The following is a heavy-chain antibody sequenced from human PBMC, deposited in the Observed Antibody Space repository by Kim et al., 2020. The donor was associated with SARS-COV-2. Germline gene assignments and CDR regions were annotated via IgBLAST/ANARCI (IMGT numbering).Heavy chain of an antibody. J-gene: IGHJ5*02. CDR3: ARRVVTPNWFDP. V-gene: IGHV4-39*01. CDR1: GGSISSSSYY. D-gene: IGHD2-21*02. CDR2: IYYSGST. Sequence: SETLSLTCTVSGGSISSSSYYWGWIRQPPGKGLEWIGSIYYSGSTYYNPSLKSRVTISVDTSKNQFSLKLSSVTAADTAVYYCARRVVTPNWFDPWGQGTLVTVSS.